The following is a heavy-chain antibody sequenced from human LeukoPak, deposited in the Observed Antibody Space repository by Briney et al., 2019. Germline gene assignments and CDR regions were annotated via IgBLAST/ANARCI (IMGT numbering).Heavy chain of an antibody. D-gene: IGHD6-19*01. CDR2: INHSGST. Sequence: PSETLSLACAVYGGSFSGYYWSWIRQPPGKGLEWIGEINHSGSTNYNPSLKSRVTISVDTSRNQFSLKLSSVTAADTAVYYCARGPIAVAGITALNYCGQGTLVTVSS. V-gene: IGHV4-34*01. CDR3: ARGPIAVAGITALNY. J-gene: IGHJ4*02. CDR1: GGSFSGYY.